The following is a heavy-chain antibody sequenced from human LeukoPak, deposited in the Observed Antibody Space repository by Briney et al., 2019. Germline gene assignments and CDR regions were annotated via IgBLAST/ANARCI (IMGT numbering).Heavy chain of an antibody. V-gene: IGHV3-23*01. CDR2: ISGSGGST. J-gene: IGHJ4*02. Sequence: GGSLRLSCAASGFTFSSYVMSWVRQAPGKGLEWVSAISGSGGSTYYADSVKGRFTISRDNSKSTLYLQMNSLRAEDTAVYYCAKEIYDSSGYRFDYWGQGTLVTVSS. D-gene: IGHD3-22*01. CDR1: GFTFSSYV. CDR3: AKEIYDSSGYRFDY.